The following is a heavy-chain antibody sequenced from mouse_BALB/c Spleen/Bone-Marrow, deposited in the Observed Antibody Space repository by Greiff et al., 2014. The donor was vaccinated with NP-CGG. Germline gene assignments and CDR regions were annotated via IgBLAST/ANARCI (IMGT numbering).Heavy chain of an antibody. J-gene: IGHJ4*01. D-gene: IGHD2-10*01. CDR2: IWSGGST. Sequence: QVQLQQSGPGLVQPSQSLSITCTVSGFSLTSYGVHWVRQSPGKGLEWLGVIWSGGSTDYNAAFISRLSISKDNSKSQIFFKMNSLQANGTAIYYCASPYYGNCVYAIDYRGQGTSVTVSS. V-gene: IGHV2-2*02. CDR3: ASPYYGNCVYAIDY. CDR1: GFSLTSYG.